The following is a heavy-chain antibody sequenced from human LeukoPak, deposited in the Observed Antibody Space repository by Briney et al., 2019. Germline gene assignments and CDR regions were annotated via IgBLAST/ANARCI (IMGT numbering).Heavy chain of an antibody. CDR2: IYTTGTA. Sequence: NPSETLSLTCIISGGSIGPYYWSWIRQAAGKGPEWIGRIYTTGTADYNPSLKGRVFLSVDTSKNQFSLKVTSVTAADTAVYYCARGLMYSYWGQGTLVTVSS. CDR1: GGSIGPYY. V-gene: IGHV4-4*07. D-gene: IGHD1-26*01. CDR3: ARGLMYSY. J-gene: IGHJ4*02.